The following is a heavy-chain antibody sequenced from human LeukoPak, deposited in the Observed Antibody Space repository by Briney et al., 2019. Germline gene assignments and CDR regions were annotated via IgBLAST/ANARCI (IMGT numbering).Heavy chain of an antibody. J-gene: IGHJ4*02. Sequence: ASVKVSCKVSGYTLTELSMHWVRQAPGKGLEWMGSFDPEDGETIYAQKFQGRVTMTEDTSTDTAYMELSSLRSEDTAVYYCASTTVVTSIRSGFDYWGQGTLVTVSS. CDR3: ASTTVVTSIRSGFDY. CDR2: FDPEDGET. V-gene: IGHV1-24*01. D-gene: IGHD4-23*01. CDR1: GYTLTELS.